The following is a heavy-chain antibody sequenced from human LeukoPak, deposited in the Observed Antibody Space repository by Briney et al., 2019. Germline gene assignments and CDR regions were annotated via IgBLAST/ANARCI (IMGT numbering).Heavy chain of an antibody. D-gene: IGHD2-21*02. CDR1: GFTFSSYE. J-gene: IGHJ4*02. Sequence: GGSLRLSCAASGFTFSSYEMNWVRQAPGKGLEWVSYISSSGSTIYYADSVKGRFTISRDNAKNSLYLQMNSLRAEDTAVYYCARSMFLAYCGGDCYSPPDYWGQGTLVTVPS. CDR3: ARSMFLAYCGGDCYSPPDY. V-gene: IGHV3-48*03. CDR2: ISSSGSTI.